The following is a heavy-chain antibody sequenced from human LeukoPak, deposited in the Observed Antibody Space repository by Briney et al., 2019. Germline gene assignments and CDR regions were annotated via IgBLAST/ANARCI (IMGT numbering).Heavy chain of an antibody. CDR3: VKDQYYDFWSGYRMQDYYYGMDV. J-gene: IGHJ6*02. CDR2: ISYDGSNK. Sequence: GGSLRLSCAASGFTFSSYGMHWVRQAPGKGLEWVAVISYDGSNKYYADSVKGRFTISRDNSKNTLYLQMNSLRAEDTAVYYCVKDQYYDFWSGYRMQDYYYGMDVWGQGTTVTVSS. CDR1: GFTFSSYG. D-gene: IGHD3-3*01. V-gene: IGHV3-30*18.